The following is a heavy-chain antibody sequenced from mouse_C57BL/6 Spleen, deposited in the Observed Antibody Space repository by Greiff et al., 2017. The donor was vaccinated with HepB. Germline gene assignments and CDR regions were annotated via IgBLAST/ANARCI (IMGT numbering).Heavy chain of an antibody. D-gene: IGHD3-3*01. J-gene: IGHJ4*01. V-gene: IGHV1-72*01. Sequence: QVQLQQPGAELVKPGASVKLSCKASGYTFTSYWMHWVKQRPGRGLEWIGRIDPNSGGTKYNEKFKSKATLTVDKPSSPAYMQLSSLTSEDSAVYCCARGGLYYAMDYWGQGTSVTVSS. CDR1: GYTFTSYW. CDR3: ARGGLYYAMDY. CDR2: IDPNSGGT.